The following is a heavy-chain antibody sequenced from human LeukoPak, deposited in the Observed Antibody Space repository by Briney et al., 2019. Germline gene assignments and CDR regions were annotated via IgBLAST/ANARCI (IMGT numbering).Heavy chain of an antibody. V-gene: IGHV4-34*01. CDR2: INHSGST. J-gene: IGHJ6*02. D-gene: IGHD4-11*01. CDR1: GGSFSGYY. CDR3: ARGVTTVTIWNYYYGMDV. Sequence: PSETLSLTCAVYGGSFSGYYWSWIRQPPGEGLEWIGEINHSGSTNYNPSLKSRVTISVDTSKNQFSLKLSSVTAADTAVYYCARGVTTVTIWNYYYGMDVWGQGTTVTVSS.